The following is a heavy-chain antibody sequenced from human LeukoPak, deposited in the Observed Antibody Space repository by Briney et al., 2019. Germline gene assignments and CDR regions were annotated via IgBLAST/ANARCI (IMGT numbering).Heavy chain of an antibody. CDR3: AKGGYDYVEMGYFDY. J-gene: IGHJ4*02. CDR2: IYYSGST. CDR1: GGSISSGGYY. D-gene: IGHD5-12*01. Sequence: SETLSLTCTVSGGSISSGGYYWNWIRQHPGKGLEWIGYIYYSGSTYYNPSLRSRLTISVDTSKNQFSLKLSSVTATDTAVYYCAKGGYDYVEMGYFDYWGQGTLVTVSS. V-gene: IGHV4-31*03.